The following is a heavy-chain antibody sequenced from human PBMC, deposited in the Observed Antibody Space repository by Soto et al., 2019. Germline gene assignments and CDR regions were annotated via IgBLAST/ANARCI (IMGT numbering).Heavy chain of an antibody. J-gene: IGHJ6*02. Sequence: QVQLVESGGGVVQPGRSLRLSCAASGFTFSSYAMHWVRQAPGKGLEWVAVISYDGSNKYYADSVKGRFTISRDNSKNTLELQMNSLRAADTPVYYCARGGTGTALGYIFYYYGMDVWGQGTTVTVSS. V-gene: IGHV3-30-3*01. CDR1: GFTFSSYA. CDR3: ARGGTGTALGYIFYYYGMDV. CDR2: ISYDGSNK. D-gene: IGHD2-21*02.